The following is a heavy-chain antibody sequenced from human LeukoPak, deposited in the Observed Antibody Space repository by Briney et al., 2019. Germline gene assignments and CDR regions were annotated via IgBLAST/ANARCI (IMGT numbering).Heavy chain of an antibody. V-gene: IGHV4-30-4*08. J-gene: IGHJ4*02. CDR2: IYYNGIT. D-gene: IGHD3-16*01. Sequence: SETLSLTCAVFRGSITNSSCYWGWIRQSPGTGLEWIGYIYYNGITSYNPSLKSRVTVSLDTSKNQFSLKLTSVTAADTAVYYCAGDWTMLGGYLDYWGQGTLVTVSS. CDR1: RGSITNSSCY. CDR3: AGDWTMLGGYLDY.